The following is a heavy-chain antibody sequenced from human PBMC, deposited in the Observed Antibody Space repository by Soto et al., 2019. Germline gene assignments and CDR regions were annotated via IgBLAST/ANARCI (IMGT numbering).Heavy chain of an antibody. J-gene: IGHJ5*02. V-gene: IGHV4-31*03. D-gene: IGHD2-2*01. CDR2: IYYSGST. Sequence: TLSLIFTVSGGSISSGGYYWSWIRQHPGKGLEWIGCIYYSGSTYYNPSLKSRVTISVDTSKNQFSLKLSSVTAADTAVYYCAREVVVVPAASIPNWFAPWGQGTLVTVSS. CDR3: AREVVVVPAASIPNWFAP. CDR1: GGSISSGGYY.